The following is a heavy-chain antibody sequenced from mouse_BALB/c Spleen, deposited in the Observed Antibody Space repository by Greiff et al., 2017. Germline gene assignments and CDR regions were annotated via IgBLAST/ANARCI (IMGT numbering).Heavy chain of an antibody. CDR1: GYSFTSYW. D-gene: IGHD2-1*01. V-gene: IGHV1S127*01. CDR2: IDPSDSET. Sequence: QVHVKQSGPQLVRPGASVKISCKASGYSFTSYWMHWVKQRPGQGLEWIGMIDPSDSETRLNQKFKDKATLTVDKSSSTAYMQLSSPTSEDSAVYYCARCEGNYPYFDYWGQGTTLTVSS. CDR3: ARCEGNYPYFDY. J-gene: IGHJ2*01.